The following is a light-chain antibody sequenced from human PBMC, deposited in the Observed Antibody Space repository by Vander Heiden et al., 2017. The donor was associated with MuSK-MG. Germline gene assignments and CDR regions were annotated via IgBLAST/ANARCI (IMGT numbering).Light chain of an antibody. J-gene: IGLJ3*02. V-gene: IGLV2-14*01. CDR3: RSYTSSSTLV. CDR2: DVG. Sequence: QSALTLPASVPGTLAPSITISSTGTSGDVRNYNYFSWYLQYPNNVPKLMFYDVGDRPSGVSNRFSGPKSGNTAPLTISGLQADDEADYFCRSYTSSSTLVFGGGTKLTVL. CDR1: SGDVRNYNY.